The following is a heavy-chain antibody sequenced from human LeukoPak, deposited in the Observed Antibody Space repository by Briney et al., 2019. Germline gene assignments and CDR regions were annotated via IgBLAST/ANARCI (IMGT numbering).Heavy chain of an antibody. Sequence: ASVKVSCKASGGTFSSYAISWVRQAPGQGLEWMGGIIPIFGTANYARKFQGRLTVTADESTSTAYMELSSLRSEDTAVYYCAREKWEPPYYYYGLDVWGQGTTVTVSS. CDR1: GGTFSSYA. CDR3: AREKWEPPYYYYGLDV. V-gene: IGHV1-69*13. J-gene: IGHJ6*02. CDR2: IIPIFGTA. D-gene: IGHD1-26*01.